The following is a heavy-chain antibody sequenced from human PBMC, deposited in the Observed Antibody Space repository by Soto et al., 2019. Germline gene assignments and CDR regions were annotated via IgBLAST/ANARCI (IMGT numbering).Heavy chain of an antibody. Sequence: QVQLQQWGAGLLKPSETLSLTCAVYGGSFSGYYWSWIRQPPGKGLEWIGEINHSGSTNYNPSLKSRVTISVDTSKNQFSLKLSSVTAADTAVYYCARASGYYYRLAYWGQGTLVTVSS. CDR3: ARASGYYYRLAY. CDR1: GGSFSGYY. CDR2: INHSGST. J-gene: IGHJ4*02. D-gene: IGHD3-22*01. V-gene: IGHV4-34*01.